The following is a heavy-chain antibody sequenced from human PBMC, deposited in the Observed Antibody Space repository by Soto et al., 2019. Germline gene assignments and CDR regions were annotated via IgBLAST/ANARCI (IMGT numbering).Heavy chain of an antibody. CDR1: GFTFSSYA. Sequence: PGGSLRLSCAASGFTFSSYAMSWVRQAPGKGLEWVSAISGSGGSTYYADSVKGRFTISRDNSKNTLYLQMNSLRAEDSAVYYGAKGVDILTGYCDYWGQGTLVTVSS. V-gene: IGHV3-23*01. CDR2: ISGSGGST. CDR3: AKGVDILTGYCDY. J-gene: IGHJ4*02. D-gene: IGHD3-9*01.